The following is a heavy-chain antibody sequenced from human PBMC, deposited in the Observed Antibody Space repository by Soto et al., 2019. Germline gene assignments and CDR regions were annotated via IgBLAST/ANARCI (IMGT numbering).Heavy chain of an antibody. CDR3: ARGSTVIFDY. J-gene: IGHJ4*02. D-gene: IGHD2-21*01. V-gene: IGHV4-34*01. CDR2: INHSGST. CDR1: GGSFSGYY. Sequence: PSETMSLTCAVYGGSFSGYYWSWIRQPPGKGLEWIGEINHSGSTNYNPSLKSRVTISVDTSKSQFSLKLSSVTAADTAVYYCARGSTVIFDYWGQGTLVTVSS.